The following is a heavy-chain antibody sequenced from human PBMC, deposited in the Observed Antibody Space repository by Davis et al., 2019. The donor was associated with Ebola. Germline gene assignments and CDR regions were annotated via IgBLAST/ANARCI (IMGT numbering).Heavy chain of an antibody. Sequence: GGSLRLSCEASGFRFSAYWMSWVRHIPGKGLEWVANIKPDESEKYFVDSVKGRFTISRDNSKNTLYLQMDGLRPEDTAIYYCAKGKILLGELSSWGQGTLVTVSS. CDR1: GFRFSAYW. V-gene: IGHV3-7*01. CDR3: AKGKILLGELSS. J-gene: IGHJ5*02. D-gene: IGHD3-16*02. CDR2: IKPDESEK.